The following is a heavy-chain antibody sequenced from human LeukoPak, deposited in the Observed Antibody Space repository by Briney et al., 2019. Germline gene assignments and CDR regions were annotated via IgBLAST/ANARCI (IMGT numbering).Heavy chain of an antibody. CDR1: GYTFTSYD. D-gene: IGHD6-6*01. V-gene: IGHV1-69*13. CDR2: IIPIFGTA. Sequence: ASVKVSCKASGYTFTSYDINWVRQATGQGLEWMGGIIPIFGTANYAQKFQGRVTITADESTSTAYMELSSLRSEDTAVYYCARAKTEYSSSSHFDYWGQGTLVTVSS. CDR3: ARAKTEYSSSSHFDY. J-gene: IGHJ4*02.